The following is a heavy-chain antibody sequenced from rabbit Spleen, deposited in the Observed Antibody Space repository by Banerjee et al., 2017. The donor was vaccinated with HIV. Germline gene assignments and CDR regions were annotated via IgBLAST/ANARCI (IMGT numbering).Heavy chain of an antibody. CDR1: GFSFSNKAV. CDR3: ARDTTTSFSNYGMDL. Sequence: QEQLMESGGGLVKPEGSLKLSCTASGFSFSNKAVMCWVRQAPGKGLEWIACINAVTGKAVYASWAKGRFTFSKTSSTTVTLQMTSLTAADTATYFCARDTTTSFSNYGMDLWGPGTLVTVS. J-gene: IGHJ6*01. D-gene: IGHD1-1*01. CDR2: INAVTGKA. V-gene: IGHV1S45*01.